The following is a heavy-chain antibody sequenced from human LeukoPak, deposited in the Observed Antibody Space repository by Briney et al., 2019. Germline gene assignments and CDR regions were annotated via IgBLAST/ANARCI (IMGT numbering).Heavy chain of an antibody. J-gene: IGHJ4*02. Sequence: PSETLSLTCTASGYSISSGYYWGWIRQPPGKGLEWIGSIYHSGSTYYNPSLKSRVTISVDTSKNQFSLKLTSVTAADTAVYYCARAGGSGWYVYWGQGTLVTVSS. D-gene: IGHD6-19*01. CDR2: IYHSGST. V-gene: IGHV4-38-2*02. CDR1: GYSISSGYY. CDR3: ARAGGSGWYVY.